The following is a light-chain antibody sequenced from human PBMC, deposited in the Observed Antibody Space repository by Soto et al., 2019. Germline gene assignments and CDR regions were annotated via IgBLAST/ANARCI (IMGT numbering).Light chain of an antibody. Sequence: DVQMTQSPSALSASIGDRVTITCRASQNVATSVAWYQQKGDRAPKLLICRATSLQDGVPSRFSGTWSGTDFTLTINTLQADDFGRYYCQQYVSLQYTFGHGTKL. J-gene: IGKJ2*01. CDR2: RAT. CDR1: QNVATS. V-gene: IGKV1-5*03. CDR3: QQYVSLQYT.